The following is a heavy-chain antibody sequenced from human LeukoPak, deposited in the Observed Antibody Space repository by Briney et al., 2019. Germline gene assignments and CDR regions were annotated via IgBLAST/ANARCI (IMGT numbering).Heavy chain of an antibody. CDR3: ARATDCSSTSCYNLDENWFDP. D-gene: IGHD2-2*02. CDR2: INPSGGST. V-gene: IGHV1-46*01. Sequence: ASVKVSCKASGYTFTSYYMHWVRQAPGQGLEWMGIINPSGGSTSYARKFQGRVTMTRDTSTSTVYMELSSLRSEDTAVYYCARATDCSSTSCYNLDENWFDPWGQGTLVTVSS. CDR1: GYTFTSYY. J-gene: IGHJ5*02.